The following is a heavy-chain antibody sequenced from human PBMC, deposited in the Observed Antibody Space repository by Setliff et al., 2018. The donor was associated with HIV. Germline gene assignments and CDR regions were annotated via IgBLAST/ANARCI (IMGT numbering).Heavy chain of an antibody. V-gene: IGHV3-11*04. Sequence: PGGSLRLSCAGSGSGGSGFTFSDYYMSWVRQAPGKGLEWLSYISSSDTIYYADSVKGRFNILRDDSKKTVDLQMNSLRADDTAVYYCVKDVVKFWSGSGALDFWGPGTLVTVSS. CDR3: VKDVVKFWSGSGALDF. D-gene: IGHD3-3*01. J-gene: IGHJ4*02. CDR2: ISSSDTI. CDR1: GFTFSDYY.